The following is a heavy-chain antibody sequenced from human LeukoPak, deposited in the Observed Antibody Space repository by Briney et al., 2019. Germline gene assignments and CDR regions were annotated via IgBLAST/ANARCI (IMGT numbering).Heavy chain of an antibody. CDR2: ISSSSSTI. J-gene: IGHJ4*02. V-gene: IGHV3-48*01. Sequence: PGGSLRLSCAASGFTFSSYSMNWVRQAPGKGLEWVSYISSSSSTIYYADSVKGRFTISRDNAKNSLYLQMNSLRAEDTAVYYCARVFHDSSGYCFDYWGQGTLVTVSS. D-gene: IGHD3-22*01. CDR3: ARVFHDSSGYCFDY. CDR1: GFTFSSYS.